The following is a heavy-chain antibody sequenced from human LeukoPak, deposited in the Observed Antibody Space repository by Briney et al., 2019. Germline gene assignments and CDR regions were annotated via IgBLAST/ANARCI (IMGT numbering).Heavy chain of an antibody. CDR3: ARDPGSGWYYFDY. V-gene: IGHV1-2*02. D-gene: IGHD6-19*01. Sequence: ASVKVPCKASGYTFTGYYMHWVRQAPGQGLEWMGWINPNSGGTNYAQKFQGRVTMTRDTSISTAYMELSRLRSDDTAVYYCARDPGSGWYYFDYWGQGTLVTVSS. J-gene: IGHJ4*02. CDR1: GYTFTGYY. CDR2: INPNSGGT.